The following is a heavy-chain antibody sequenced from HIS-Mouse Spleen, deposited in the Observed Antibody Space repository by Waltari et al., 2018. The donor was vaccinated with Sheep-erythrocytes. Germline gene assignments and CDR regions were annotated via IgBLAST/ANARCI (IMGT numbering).Heavy chain of an antibody. CDR2: IYHSGRT. J-gene: IGHJ3*02. Sequence: QVQLQESGPGLVKPSETLSLTCTVSGYSISSGYYWGWIRQPPGKGLEWIGSIYHSGRTYYNPSLKSRVTIAVETSKNQFSLKLGSVTAADTSVYYCARDLGYDILTGYYSDAFDIWGQGTMVTVSS. CDR1: GYSISSGYY. D-gene: IGHD3-9*01. V-gene: IGHV4-38-2*02. CDR3: ARDLGYDILTGYYSDAFDI.